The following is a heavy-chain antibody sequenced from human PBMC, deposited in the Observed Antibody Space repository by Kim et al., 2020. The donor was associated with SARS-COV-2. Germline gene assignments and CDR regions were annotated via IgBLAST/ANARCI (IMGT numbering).Heavy chain of an antibody. J-gene: IGHJ4*02. CDR2: ISGSGVST. V-gene: IGHV3-23*01. CDR3: AKDLGRWLQYFDY. D-gene: IGHD5-12*01. CDR1: GFTFSSYA. Sequence: GGSLRLSCAASGFTFSSYAMSWVRQAPGKGLEWVSAISGSGVSTYYADSVKGRFTISRDNSKNTLYLQMNSLRAEDTAVYYCAKDLGRWLQYFDYWGQGTLVTVSS.